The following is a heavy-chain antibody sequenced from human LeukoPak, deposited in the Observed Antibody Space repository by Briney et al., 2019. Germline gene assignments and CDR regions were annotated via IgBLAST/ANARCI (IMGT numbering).Heavy chain of an antibody. V-gene: IGHV3-23*01. CDR3: AKVGFSEMEWLLYSDH. CDR2: ISGSSGHT. D-gene: IGHD3-3*01. J-gene: IGHJ4*02. Sequence: GGSLRLSCAASGFTFSTYWMHWVRQAPGKGLVWVSAISGSSGHTYYADSVKGRFTISRDNSKNTLYLQMNSLSAEDTAVYYCAKVGFSEMEWLLYSDHWGQGTLVTVSS. CDR1: GFTFSTYW.